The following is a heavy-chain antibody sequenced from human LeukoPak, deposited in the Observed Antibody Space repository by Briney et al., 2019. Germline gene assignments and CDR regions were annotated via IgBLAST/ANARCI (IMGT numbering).Heavy chain of an antibody. CDR2: INPSGGST. CDR3: ARGGIAVAGTFPWFDP. Sequence: ASVKVSCKASGYTFTSYYMHWVRQAPGEGLERMGIINPSGGSTSYAQKFQGRVTMTRDMSTSTVYMELSSLRSEDTAVYYCARGGIAVAGTFPWFDPWGQGTLVTVSS. CDR1: GYTFTSYY. V-gene: IGHV1-46*01. D-gene: IGHD6-19*01. J-gene: IGHJ5*02.